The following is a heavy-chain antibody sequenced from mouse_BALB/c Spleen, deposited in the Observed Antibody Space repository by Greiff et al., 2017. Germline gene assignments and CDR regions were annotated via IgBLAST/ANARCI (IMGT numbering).Heavy chain of an antibody. CDR3: TREGYGNYVSYYDMDY. J-gene: IGHJ4*01. CDR2: ISSGGSYT. D-gene: IGHD2-10*02. CDR1: GFTFSSYT. Sequence: EVMLVESGGGLVKPGGSLKLSCAASGFTFSSYTMSWVRQTPEKRLEWVATISSGGSYTYYPDSVKGRFTISRDNAKNTLYLQMSSLKSEDTAMYYCTREGYGNYVSYYDMDYWGQGTSVTVSS. V-gene: IGHV5-6-4*01.